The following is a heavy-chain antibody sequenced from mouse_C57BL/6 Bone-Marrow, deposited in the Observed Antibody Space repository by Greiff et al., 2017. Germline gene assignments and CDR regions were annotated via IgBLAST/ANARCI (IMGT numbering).Heavy chain of an antibody. Sequence: EVQLQESGPGLVKPSQSLSLTCSVTGYSITSGYYWNWIRQFPGNKLEWMGYISYDGSNNYNPSLKNRISITRDTSKNQFFLKLNSVTTEDTATYYCARYYSNYSYAMDYWGQGTSVTVSS. D-gene: IGHD2-12*01. V-gene: IGHV3-6*01. CDR3: ARYYSNYSYAMDY. CDR2: ISYDGSN. J-gene: IGHJ4*01. CDR1: GYSITSGYY.